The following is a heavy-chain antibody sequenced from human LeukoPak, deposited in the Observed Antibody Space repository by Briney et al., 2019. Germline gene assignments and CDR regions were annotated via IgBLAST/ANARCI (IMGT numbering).Heavy chain of an antibody. D-gene: IGHD3-9*01. CDR3: ARDRRQYYDILTGYQGVWFDP. CDR1: GFTFSSYS. J-gene: IGHJ5*02. CDR2: ISSSSSYI. V-gene: IGHV3-21*01. Sequence: GGSLRLSCAASGFTFSSYSMNWVRQAPGEGLEWGSSISSSSSYIYYADSVKGRFTISRDNAKNSLYLHMNSLRAEDTAVYYCARDRRQYYDILTGYQGVWFDPWGQGTLVTVSS.